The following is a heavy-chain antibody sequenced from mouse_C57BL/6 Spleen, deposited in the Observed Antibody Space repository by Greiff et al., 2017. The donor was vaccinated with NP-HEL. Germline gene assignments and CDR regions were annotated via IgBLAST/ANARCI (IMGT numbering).Heavy chain of an antibody. CDR3: ARGTTGLDY. J-gene: IGHJ2*01. CDR1: GYTFTSYW. Sequence: VQLQQPGAELVRPGSSVKLSCKASGYTFTSYWMDWVKQRPGQGLEWIGNIYPSDSETHYNQKFKDKATLTVDKSSSTAYMQLSSLTSEDSAVYYCARGTTGLDYWGQGTTLTVSS. V-gene: IGHV1-61*01. CDR2: IYPSDSET. D-gene: IGHD1-1*01.